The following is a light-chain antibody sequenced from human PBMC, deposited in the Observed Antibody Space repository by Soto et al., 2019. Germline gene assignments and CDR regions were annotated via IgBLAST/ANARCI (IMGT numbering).Light chain of an antibody. V-gene: IGKV3D-15*01. Sequence: EILMTQSPATLSVSPGERVPLSCRAGQSVASSLAWFQQKPGQAPRLLIYGASTRATGIPARFSGSGSGTEFTLTISSLQSEDFAVYYCQQYNNWPLAFGGGTKVQLK. J-gene: IGKJ4*01. CDR3: QQYNNWPLA. CDR1: QSVASS. CDR2: GAS.